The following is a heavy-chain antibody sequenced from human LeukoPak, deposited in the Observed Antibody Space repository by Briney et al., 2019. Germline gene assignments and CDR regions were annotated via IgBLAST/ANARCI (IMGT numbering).Heavy chain of an antibody. CDR2: ISNSGSTI. V-gene: IGHV3-48*02. J-gene: IGHJ6*02. Sequence: PGGSLRLSCAASGFTFSGYSMNWVRQAPGKGLEWISYISNSGSTIHYADSVKGRFTISRDTARNSLYLQMNSLRDEDAAVYYCARRLDDGDLYYYYYGMDVWGQGTTVTVSS. CDR3: ARRLDDGDLYYYYYGMDV. CDR1: GFTFSGYS. D-gene: IGHD4-17*01.